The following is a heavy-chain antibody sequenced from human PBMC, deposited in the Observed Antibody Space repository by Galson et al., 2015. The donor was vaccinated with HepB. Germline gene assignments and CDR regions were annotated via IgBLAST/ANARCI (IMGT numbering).Heavy chain of an antibody. Sequence: SVKVSCKASGGSFSGNAISWVRQAPGQGLEWMGGILPIFGSTDYAQKFQGRVTITADESTSTAYMDLSSLRSEDTAVYYCARGGGTLFGGVIQYYFDYWGQGTLVTVSS. V-gene: IGHV1-69*13. CDR2: ILPIFGST. D-gene: IGHD3-3*01. CDR1: GGSFSGNA. CDR3: ARGGGTLFGGVIQYYFDY. J-gene: IGHJ4*02.